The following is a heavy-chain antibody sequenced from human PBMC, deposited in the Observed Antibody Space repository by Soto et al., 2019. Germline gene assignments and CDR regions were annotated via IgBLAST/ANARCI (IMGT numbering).Heavy chain of an antibody. CDR1: GFTFSDYA. CDR3: AKDPHSSGWYWTFDY. J-gene: IGHJ4*02. CDR2: ISGSGAST. D-gene: IGHD6-19*01. V-gene: IGHV3-23*01. Sequence: GGSLRLSCAASGFTFSDYAMSWVRQAPGKGLEWVSGISGSGASTYYADSVKGRLTISRDNSKNTLYLQMSSLRAEDTAVYYCAKDPHSSGWYWTFDYWGQGTLVTVSS.